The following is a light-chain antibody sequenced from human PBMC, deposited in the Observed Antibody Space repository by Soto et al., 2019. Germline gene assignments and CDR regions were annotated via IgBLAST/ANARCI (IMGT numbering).Light chain of an antibody. J-gene: IGKJ1*01. CDR2: KAS. V-gene: IGKV1-5*03. Sequence: DIQMTQSPSTLSASVGDRVTITCRASQSTSTWLAWYQHKPGKAPNLLIYKASSLESGVPSRFSGSGSGTEFTLTIRSQQPDDVATYYCQQYGRYRTFGQGTKVEIK. CDR3: QQYGRYRT. CDR1: QSTSTW.